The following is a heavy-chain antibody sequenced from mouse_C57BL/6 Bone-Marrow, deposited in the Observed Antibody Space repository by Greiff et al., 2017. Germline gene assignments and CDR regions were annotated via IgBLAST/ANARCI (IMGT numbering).Heavy chain of an antibody. CDR3: AREGFYYYGSSSYAMDY. Sequence: QVQLKQPGAELVMPGASVKLSCKASGYTFTSYWMHWVKQRPGQGLEWIGEIDPSDSYTNYNQKFKGKSTLTVDQSSSTAYMQISSLTSEDSAVXYCAREGFYYYGSSSYAMDYWGQGTSVTVSS. CDR2: IDPSDSYT. J-gene: IGHJ4*01. D-gene: IGHD1-1*01. V-gene: IGHV1-69*01. CDR1: GYTFTSYW.